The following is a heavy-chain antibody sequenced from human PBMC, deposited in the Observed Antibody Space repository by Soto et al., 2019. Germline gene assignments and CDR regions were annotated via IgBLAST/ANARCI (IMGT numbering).Heavy chain of an antibody. CDR1: GGTFSSYA. D-gene: IGHD3-10*01. CDR3: ARGLPRWYYGLGSYSYGMDV. CDR2: IIPIFGTA. V-gene: IGHV1-69*12. Sequence: QVQLVQSGAEVKKPGSSVKVSCKASGGTFSSYAISWVRQAPGQGLEWMGGIIPIFGTANYAQKFQGRVTITADESTSTAYMELSSLRSEDTAVYYCARGLPRWYYGLGSYSYGMDVWGQGTTVTVSS. J-gene: IGHJ6*02.